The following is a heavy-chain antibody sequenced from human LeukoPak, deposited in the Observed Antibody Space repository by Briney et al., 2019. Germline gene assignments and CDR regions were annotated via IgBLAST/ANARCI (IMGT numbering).Heavy chain of an antibody. Sequence: XXSXAIXXXRQAPGQGLEWMGGIIPIFGTANYAQKFQGRVTITADESTSTAYMELSSLRSEDTAVYYCARGPAYCGGDCYLGPFDYWGQGTLVTVSS. CDR3: ARGPAYCGGDCYLGPFDY. J-gene: IGHJ4*02. D-gene: IGHD2-21*02. V-gene: IGHV1-69*01. CDR2: IIPIFGTA. CDR1: XXSXA.